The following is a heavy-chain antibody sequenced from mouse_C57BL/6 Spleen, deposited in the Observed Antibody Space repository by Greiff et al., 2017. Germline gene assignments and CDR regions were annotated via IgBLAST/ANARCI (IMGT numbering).Heavy chain of an antibody. J-gene: IGHJ4*01. CDR3: ARRLYGYDAMDY. D-gene: IGHD3-2*02. CDR1: GYSFTGYY. Sequence: VQLQQSGPALVKPGASVKISCKASGYSFTGYYMNWVKQSPEKSLEWIGELNPSTGGTTYNQKVKAKATLTVDKSSSTAYMQLKSLTSEDSAVYYCARRLYGYDAMDYGGQGTSVTVSS. V-gene: IGHV1-42*01. CDR2: LNPSTGGT.